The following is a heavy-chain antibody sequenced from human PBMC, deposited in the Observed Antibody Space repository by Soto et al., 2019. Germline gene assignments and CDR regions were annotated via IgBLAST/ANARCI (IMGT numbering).Heavy chain of an antibody. J-gene: IGHJ4*02. CDR3: ARPPTVLRFLEWLFDY. Sequence: PGGSLRLSCAASGFTFSSYAMHWVRQAPGKGLEWVAVISYDGSNKYYADSVKGRFTISRDNSKNTLYLQMNSLRAEDTAVYYCARPPTVLRFLEWLFDYWGQGTLVTVSS. CDR1: GFTFSSYA. D-gene: IGHD3-3*01. V-gene: IGHV3-30-3*01. CDR2: ISYDGSNK.